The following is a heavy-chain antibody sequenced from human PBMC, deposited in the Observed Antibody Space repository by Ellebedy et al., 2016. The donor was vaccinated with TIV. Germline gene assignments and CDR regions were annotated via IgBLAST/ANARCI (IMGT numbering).Heavy chain of an antibody. CDR3: ARGSGERLTRLWAESDLDY. CDR1: GGTFSSYA. Sequence: AASVKVSCKASGGTFSSYAISWVRQAPGQGLEWMGGIIPIFGTANYAQKFQGRVTITRNTSISTAYMELSSLRSEDTAVYYCARGSGERLTRLWAESDLDYWGQGTLVTVSS. V-gene: IGHV1-69*05. CDR2: IIPIFGTA. D-gene: IGHD3-16*01. J-gene: IGHJ4*02.